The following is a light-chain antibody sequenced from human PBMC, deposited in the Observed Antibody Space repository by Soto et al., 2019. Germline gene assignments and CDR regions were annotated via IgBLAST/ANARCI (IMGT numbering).Light chain of an antibody. V-gene: IGKV2-28*01. CDR2: LGS. CDR3: MQALQTPST. Sequence: DIVTTQSPLSLPVTPGEPASISCRSSQSLLHSNGYNYLHWYLRKPGQSPQLLIYLGSNRASGVPDRFSGSGSGTDFTLKISRVEAEDVGVYYCMQALQTPSTFGQGTKVDIK. CDR1: QSLLHSNGYNY. J-gene: IGKJ1*01.